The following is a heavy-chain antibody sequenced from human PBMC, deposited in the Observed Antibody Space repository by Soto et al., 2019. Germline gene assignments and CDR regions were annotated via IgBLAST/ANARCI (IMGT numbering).Heavy chain of an antibody. CDR2: IYTSGST. Sequence: PSETLSLTCTVSGGSISSYYWSWIRQPAGKGLEWIGRIYTSGSTNYNPSLKSRITMSVDTSKNQFSLKLSSVTAADTAVYYCAREGRVVVAAKYFDYWGQGTLVTVSS. V-gene: IGHV4-4*07. CDR1: GGSISSYY. D-gene: IGHD2-15*01. CDR3: AREGRVVVAAKYFDY. J-gene: IGHJ4*02.